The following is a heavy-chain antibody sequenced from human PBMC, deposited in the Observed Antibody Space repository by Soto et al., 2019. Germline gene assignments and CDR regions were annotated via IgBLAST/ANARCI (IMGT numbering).Heavy chain of an antibody. CDR3: ARESHSSWEWLVP. CDR1: GDPLSYGGYY. CDR2: VYHTGPT. D-gene: IGHD1-26*01. J-gene: IGHJ5*02. Sequence: QVQLQESGPRLVEPSQTLSLVCSVSGDPLSYGGYYWSWVRQSPGKALEWIGLVYHTGPTYYHPAFDSRVTMAVDMSMNEFSLKLTSVTAADTATCYCARESHSSWEWLVPWGQGILVTVSS. V-gene: IGHV4-31*03.